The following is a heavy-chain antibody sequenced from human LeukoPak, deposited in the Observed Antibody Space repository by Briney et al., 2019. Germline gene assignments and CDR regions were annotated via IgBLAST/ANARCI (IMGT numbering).Heavy chain of an antibody. CDR2: IYYSGST. J-gene: IGHJ4*02. V-gene: IGHV4-61*01. CDR1: GGSVSSGSYY. D-gene: IGHD5-18*01. CDR3: ARFGRKTDTAMVMGFDY. Sequence: PSETLSLTRTVSGGSVSSGSYYWSWIRQPPGKGLEWIGYIYYSGSTNYNPSLKSRVTISVDTSKNQFSLKLSSVTAADTAVYYCARFGRKTDTAMVMGFDYWGQGTLVTVSS.